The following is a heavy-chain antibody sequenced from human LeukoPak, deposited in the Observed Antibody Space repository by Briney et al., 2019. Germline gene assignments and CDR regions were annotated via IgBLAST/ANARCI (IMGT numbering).Heavy chain of an antibody. J-gene: IGHJ4*02. CDR3: ARSFWTAYYDY. V-gene: IGHV4-4*09. CDR1: GGSISSYY. D-gene: IGHD3/OR15-3a*01. Sequence: NPSETLSLTCSVSGGSISSYYWSWIRQPPGKGLEWIGYIHSSGSTNYNPSLQSRVTISEDTSKNQFSLKLSSVTAADTALYYCARSFWTAYYDYWRQGTLVTVSS. CDR2: IHSSGST.